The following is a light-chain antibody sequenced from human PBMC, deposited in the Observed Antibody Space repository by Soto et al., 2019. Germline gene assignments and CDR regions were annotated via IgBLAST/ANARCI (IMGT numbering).Light chain of an antibody. J-gene: IGLJ3*02. V-gene: IGLV2-14*01. CDR2: EVS. CDR3: SSYTGSNTPVV. CDR1: SSDVGVYNY. Sequence: QSALTQPASVSGSPGQSITISCTGTSSDVGVYNYVSWYQQHPGKAPKLMIYEVSNRPSGVSNRFSGSKSGNTASLTISGLQAEDEDDYYCSSYTGSNTPVVFGGGTKLTVL.